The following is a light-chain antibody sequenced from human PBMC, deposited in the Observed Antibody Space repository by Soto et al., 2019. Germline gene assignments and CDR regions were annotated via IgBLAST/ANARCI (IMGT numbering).Light chain of an antibody. J-gene: IGKJ1*01. V-gene: IGKV3-20*01. CDR1: QSVTSNY. Sequence: IVLTQSPGTLSLSPGERATLSCRASQSVTSNYLAWYQQKPGQPPSLLCFVASIRGTGIPDRFSGSGSGLDFTLTITRLEPEDFAAYYCHQYGSSPGTFGQGTKVE. CDR3: HQYGSSPGT. CDR2: VAS.